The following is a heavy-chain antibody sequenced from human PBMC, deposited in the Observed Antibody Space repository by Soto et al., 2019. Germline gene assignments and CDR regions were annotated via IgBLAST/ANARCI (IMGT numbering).Heavy chain of an antibody. CDR1: GFTFSSYA. Sequence: GGSLRLSCAASGFTFSSYAMHWVRQAPGKGLEWVAVISYDGSNKYYADSVKGRFTISRDNSKNTLYLQMNSLRAEDTAVYYCAREGCPMYYYDSSGYPAMRTERESMCYYGMDVWGQGTTVTVSS. J-gene: IGHJ6*02. CDR2: ISYDGSNK. V-gene: IGHV3-30-3*01. CDR3: AREGCPMYYYDSSGYPAMRTERESMCYYGMDV. D-gene: IGHD3-22*01.